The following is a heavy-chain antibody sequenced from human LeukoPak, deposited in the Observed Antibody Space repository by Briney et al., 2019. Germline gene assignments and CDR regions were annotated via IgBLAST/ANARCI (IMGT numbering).Heavy chain of an antibody. J-gene: IGHJ4*02. CDR1: GFTFSSYA. V-gene: IGHV3-23*01. Sequence: GGPLRLSCAASGFTFSSYAMSWVRQAPGKGLEWVSAISGSGGSTYYADSVKGRFTISRDNSKNTLYLQMNSLRAEDTAVYYCAKDGYYDSSGYSDYWGQGTLVTVSS. CDR2: ISGSGGST. CDR3: AKDGYYDSSGYSDY. D-gene: IGHD3-22*01.